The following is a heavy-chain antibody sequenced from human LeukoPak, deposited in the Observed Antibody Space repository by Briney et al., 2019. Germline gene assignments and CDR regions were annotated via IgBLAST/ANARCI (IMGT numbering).Heavy chain of an antibody. CDR3: AGRRARGNWFDP. V-gene: IGHV4-31*03. CDR1: GGSISSGGYY. Sequence: SETLSLTCTVSGGSISSGGYYWSWIRQHPGKGLEWIGYVYYSGSTYYNPSLKSRVTISVDTSKNQFSLKLSSVTAADTAVYYCAGRRARGNWFDPWGQGTLVTVSS. D-gene: IGHD3-10*01. CDR2: VYYSGST. J-gene: IGHJ5*02.